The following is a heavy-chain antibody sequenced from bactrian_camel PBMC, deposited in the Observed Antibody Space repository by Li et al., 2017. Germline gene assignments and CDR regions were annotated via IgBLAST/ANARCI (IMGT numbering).Heavy chain of an antibody. J-gene: IGHJ4*01. V-gene: IGHV3S53*01. Sequence: HVQLVESGGGSVQPGGSLRLSCGASGHTYSSNCMGWYRQSLGKERDYESRELVASISSDGTTTYADSVKGRVTISVDKNKNTMYLQMNGLKTEDTAVYYCQPAGRGYVDIACRASLGQGTQVTVS. CDR1: GHTYSSNC. D-gene: IGHD3*01. CDR2: ISSDGTT.